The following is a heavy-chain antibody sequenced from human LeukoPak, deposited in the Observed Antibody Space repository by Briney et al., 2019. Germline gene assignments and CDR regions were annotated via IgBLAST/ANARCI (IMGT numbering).Heavy chain of an antibody. J-gene: IGHJ4*02. V-gene: IGHV4-34*01. CDR2: INHSGST. CDR3: ARGWTWNFPIDY. D-gene: IGHD1-7*01. Sequence: SETLSLTCAVYGGSFSGYYWSWIRQPPGKGLEWIGEINHSGSTNYNPSLKSRVTISVDTSKSQFSLKLSSVTAADTAVYYCARGWTWNFPIDYWGQGTLVTVSS. CDR1: GGSFSGYY.